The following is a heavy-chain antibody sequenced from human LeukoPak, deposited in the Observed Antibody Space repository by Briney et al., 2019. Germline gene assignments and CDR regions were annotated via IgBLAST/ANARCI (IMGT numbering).Heavy chain of an antibody. Sequence: GESLKISCKASGYSFTSYWIDWVRQMPGKGLEWMGIINPGDSDTRYSPSFRGRVTISADKSISTACLQWSSLKASDTAMYYCARQSRSGTAHYGMDVWGQGTTVTVSS. D-gene: IGHD1-1*01. CDR1: GYSFTSYW. CDR3: ARQSRSGTAHYGMDV. J-gene: IGHJ6*02. CDR2: INPGDSDT. V-gene: IGHV5-51*01.